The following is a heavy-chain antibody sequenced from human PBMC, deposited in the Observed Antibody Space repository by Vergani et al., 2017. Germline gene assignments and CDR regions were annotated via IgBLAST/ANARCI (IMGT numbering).Heavy chain of an antibody. Sequence: QVQLQESGPGLVKPSQTLTLTCTVSGGSISSGSYYWSWIRQPAGKGLEWIGRIYTSGSTNYNPSLKSRVTMSVDTSKNQFSLKLGSVTAADTAVYYCARESXRFLDRDYYYYMDVWGKGTTVTVSS. CDR3: ARESXRFLDRDYYYYMDV. V-gene: IGHV4-61*02. D-gene: IGHD3-3*01. CDR1: GGSISSGSYY. J-gene: IGHJ6*03. CDR2: IYTSGST.